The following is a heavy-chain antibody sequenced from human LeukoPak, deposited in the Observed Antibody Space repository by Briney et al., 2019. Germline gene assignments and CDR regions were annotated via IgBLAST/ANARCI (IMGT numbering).Heavy chain of an antibody. Sequence: GAPVKVSCKASGYTFTSYAMNWVRQAPGQGLEWMGWINTNTGNPTYAQGFTGRFVFSLDTSVSTAYLQISSLKAEDTAVYYCARTRYYDFWSGYYPIDYWGQGTLVTVSS. CDR1: GYTFTSYA. J-gene: IGHJ4*02. D-gene: IGHD3-3*01. CDR2: INTNTGNP. CDR3: ARTRYYDFWSGYYPIDY. V-gene: IGHV7-4-1*02.